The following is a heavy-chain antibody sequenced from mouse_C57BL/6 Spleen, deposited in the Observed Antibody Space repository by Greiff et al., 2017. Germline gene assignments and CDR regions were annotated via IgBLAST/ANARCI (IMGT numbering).Heavy chain of an antibody. J-gene: IGHJ4*01. CDR1: GYTFTSYW. Sequence: QVQLQQPGAELVKPGASVKLSCKASGYTFTSYWMHWVKQRPGQGLEWIGMFHPNSGSTNYNEKFKSKATLTVDKSSSTAYMQLSSLTSEDAAVYYCARVAIYYDYPDAMDYWGQGTSVTVSS. CDR3: ARVAIYYDYPDAMDY. CDR2: FHPNSGST. D-gene: IGHD2-4*01. V-gene: IGHV1-64*01.